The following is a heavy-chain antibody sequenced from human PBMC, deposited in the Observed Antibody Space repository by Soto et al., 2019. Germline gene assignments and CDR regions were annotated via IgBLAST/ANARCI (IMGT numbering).Heavy chain of an antibody. D-gene: IGHD1-26*01. Sequence: QVQLVQSGAEEKKPGSSVKVSCKASGGTFSSYSINWVRQAPGQGLEWMGEIIPIFGTANYAQKFQGRVTITADESTSTAYMELSSLRSEGTAVYYCARDGGRHSGGIDYWGQGTLVTVSS. CDR3: ARDGGRHSGGIDY. V-gene: IGHV1-69*01. CDR1: GGTFSSYS. J-gene: IGHJ4*02. CDR2: IIPIFGTA.